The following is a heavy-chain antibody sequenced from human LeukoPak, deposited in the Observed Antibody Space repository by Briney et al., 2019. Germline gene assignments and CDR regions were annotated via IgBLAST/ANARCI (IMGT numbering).Heavy chain of an antibody. CDR3: ARLSRSQLVINFDY. D-gene: IGHD6-13*01. V-gene: IGHV1-2*02. CDR2: INPNSGGT. J-gene: IGHJ4*02. CDR1: GYTFTSYY. Sequence: ASVKVSCKACGYTFTSYYMHCVRQGPGQGLEWMGRINPNSGGTNYAQKFQGRVTMTRDTSISTAYMELSRLRSDDTAVYYCARLSRSQLVINFDYWGQGTLVTVSS.